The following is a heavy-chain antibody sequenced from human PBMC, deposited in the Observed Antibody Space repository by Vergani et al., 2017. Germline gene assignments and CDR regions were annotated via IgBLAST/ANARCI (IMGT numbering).Heavy chain of an antibody. CDR3: EVVVPAAIPRILVPY. CDR1: GFTVSSNY. Sequence: EVQLVESGGGLIQPGGSLRLSCAASGFTVSSNYMSWVRQAPGKGLEWVSVIYSGGSTYYADSVKGRFTISRDNSKNTLYLQMNSLRAEDTAVYYCEVVVPAAIPRILVPYWGQGTLVTVSS. V-gene: IGHV3-53*01. J-gene: IGHJ4*02. D-gene: IGHD2-2*02. CDR2: IYSGGST.